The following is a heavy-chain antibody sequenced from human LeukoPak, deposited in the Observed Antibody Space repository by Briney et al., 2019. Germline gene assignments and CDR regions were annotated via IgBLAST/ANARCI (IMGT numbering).Heavy chain of an antibody. V-gene: IGHV3-33*01. CDR1: GFTFSSYG. CDR3: ARDFYGGGYSYGSYYYYGMDV. D-gene: IGHD5-18*01. J-gene: IGHJ6*04. Sequence: GGSLRLSCAASGFTFSSYGMHRVRQAPGKGLEWVAVIWYDGSNKYYADSVKGRFTISRDNSKNTLYLQMNSLRAEDTAVYYCARDFYGGGYSYGSYYYYGMDVWGKGTTVTVSS. CDR2: IWYDGSNK.